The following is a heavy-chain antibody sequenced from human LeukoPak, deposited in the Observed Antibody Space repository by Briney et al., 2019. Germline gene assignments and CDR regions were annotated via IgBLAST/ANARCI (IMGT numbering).Heavy chain of an antibody. CDR2: ISWDGGST. J-gene: IGHJ4*02. CDR1: GFTFDDYT. CDR3: AKETPGYSSGLEY. V-gene: IGHV3-43*01. Sequence: GGSLRLSCAASGFTFDDYTMHWVRQAPGKGLEWVSLISWDGGSTYYADSVKGRFTISRDNSKNSLYLQMNSLRTEDTALYYCAKETPGYSSGLEYWGQGTLVTVSS. D-gene: IGHD6-19*01.